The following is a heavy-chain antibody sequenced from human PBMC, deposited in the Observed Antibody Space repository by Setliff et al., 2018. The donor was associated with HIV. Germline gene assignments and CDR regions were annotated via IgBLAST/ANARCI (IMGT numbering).Heavy chain of an antibody. V-gene: IGHV4-61*02. CDR1: GGSISSGSYY. Sequence: PSETLSLTCTVSGGSISSGSYYWSWIRQPAGKGLEWIGRIYASGSTNYNPSLKSRVTISVDTSKNQFSLKLSSVTAADTAVYYCARGRITIFGVTYYTKVAFDIWGQGTMVTVSS. CDR2: IYASGST. J-gene: IGHJ3*02. CDR3: ARGRITIFGVTYYTKVAFDI. D-gene: IGHD3-3*01.